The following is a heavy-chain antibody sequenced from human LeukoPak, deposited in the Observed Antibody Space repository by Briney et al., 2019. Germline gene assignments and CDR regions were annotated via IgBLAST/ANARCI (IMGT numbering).Heavy chain of an antibody. D-gene: IGHD3-10*01. CDR2: IYYSGST. J-gene: IGHJ4*02. Sequence: SETLSLTCTVSGGSISSYYWSWIRQPPGKGLEWIGYIYYSGSTNYNPSLKSRVTISVDTSKNQFSLKLSSVTAADTAVYYCATRVRGVIISLDYWGQGTLVTVSS. CDR3: ATRVRGVIISLDY. CDR1: GGSISSYY. V-gene: IGHV4-59*08.